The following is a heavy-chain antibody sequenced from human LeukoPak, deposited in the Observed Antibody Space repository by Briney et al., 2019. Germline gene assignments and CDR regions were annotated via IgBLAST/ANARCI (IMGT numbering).Heavy chain of an antibody. V-gene: IGHV4-59*01. Sequence: SETLSLTCTVSGGSISSYYWSWIRQPPGKGLEWIGYIYYSGSTNYNPSLKSRFTISVDTSKNQFSLKLSSVTAADTAVYFCARGPPYAPGVLDVWGKGTTVTISS. D-gene: IGHD7-27*01. CDR1: GGSISSYY. CDR2: IYYSGST. CDR3: ARGPPYAPGVLDV. J-gene: IGHJ6*04.